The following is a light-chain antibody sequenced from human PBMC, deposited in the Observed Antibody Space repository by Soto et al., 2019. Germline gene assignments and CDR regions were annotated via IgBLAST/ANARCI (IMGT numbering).Light chain of an antibody. Sequence: DIQMTQSPSSLSASVGDRVTITCRASQTISSYLNWYQQKPGKAPKLLIYAASSLQSGVPSRFSGSGYGTDFSLTISSLQPDDFSTYYCLQSYSTPRTFGQGTELEIQ. J-gene: IGKJ2*01. CDR2: AAS. V-gene: IGKV1-39*01. CDR1: QTISSY. CDR3: LQSYSTPRT.